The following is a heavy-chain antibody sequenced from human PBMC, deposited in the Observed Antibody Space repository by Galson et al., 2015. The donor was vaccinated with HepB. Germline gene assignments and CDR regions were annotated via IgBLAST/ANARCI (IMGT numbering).Heavy chain of an antibody. CDR3: AKDYSSGWDLGH. Sequence: SLRLSCAASGFTFSTNVMHWVRQAPGKGLEWVAVISYDGNTQYYADSVKGRFTLSRDNSKNTLSLQMNSLKPEDTAIYYCAKDYSSGWDLGHWGQGTLVTDSS. CDR1: GFTFSTNV. J-gene: IGHJ5*02. CDR2: ISYDGNTQ. V-gene: IGHV3-30*18. D-gene: IGHD6-19*01.